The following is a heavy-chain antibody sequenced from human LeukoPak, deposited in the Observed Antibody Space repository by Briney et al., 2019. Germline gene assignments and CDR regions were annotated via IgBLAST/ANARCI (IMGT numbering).Heavy chain of an antibody. V-gene: IGHV4-4*07. Sequence: PSETLSLNCTVSGGSISSYYWTWIRQPAGKGLEWIGRIYASGSTNYNPSLKSRVTISVDTSKNQFSLKLSSVTAADTAVYYCARGDHSYYYDSSGYRDVVWFDPWGQGTLVTVSS. CDR2: IYASGST. CDR3: ARGDHSYYYDSSGYRDVVWFDP. D-gene: IGHD3-22*01. J-gene: IGHJ5*02. CDR1: GGSISSYY.